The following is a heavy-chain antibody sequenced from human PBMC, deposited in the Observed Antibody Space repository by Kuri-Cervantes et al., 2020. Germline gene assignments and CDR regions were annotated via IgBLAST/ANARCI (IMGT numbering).Heavy chain of an antibody. Sequence: GESLKISCAASGFTVSNNYTSWVRQAPGKGLEWVSVIYSGGSTYYADSVKGRFSISRDNSKNTVYLQMNSLRAEDTAVYFCARDGLGGSFEGNWFDSWGQGILVTVSS. D-gene: IGHD3-9*01. V-gene: IGHV3-53*01. J-gene: IGHJ5*01. CDR3: ARDGLGGSFEGNWFDS. CDR2: IYSGGST. CDR1: GFTVSNNY.